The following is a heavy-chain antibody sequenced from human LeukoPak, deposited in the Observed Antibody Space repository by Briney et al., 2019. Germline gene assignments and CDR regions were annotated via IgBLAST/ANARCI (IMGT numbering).Heavy chain of an antibody. CDR3: ARGLRQQLVVEHWFDP. CDR2: IYYSGRT. J-gene: IGHJ5*02. V-gene: IGHV4-59*12. D-gene: IGHD6-13*01. CDR1: GGSISSYY. Sequence: SETLSLTCTVSGGSISSYYWSWIRQPPGKGLEWIGSIYYSGRTYYNPSLKSRVTISVDTSKNQFSLKLSSVTAADTAVYYCARGLRQQLVVEHWFDPWGQGTLVTVSS.